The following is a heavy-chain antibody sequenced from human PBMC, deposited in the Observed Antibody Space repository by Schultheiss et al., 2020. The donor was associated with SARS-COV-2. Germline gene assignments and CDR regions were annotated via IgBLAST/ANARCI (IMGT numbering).Heavy chain of an antibody. D-gene: IGHD4-23*01. Sequence: GGSLRLSCAASGFTFSSYEMNWVRQAPGKGLEWVSGISWNSGSIGYADSVKGRFTISRDNAKNSLYLQMNSLRAEDTAVYYCARFVAGTTVVTPFRAFDIWGQGTMVTVSS. CDR3: ARFVAGTTVVTPFRAFDI. CDR2: ISWNSGSI. CDR1: GFTFSSYE. J-gene: IGHJ3*02. V-gene: IGHV3-48*03.